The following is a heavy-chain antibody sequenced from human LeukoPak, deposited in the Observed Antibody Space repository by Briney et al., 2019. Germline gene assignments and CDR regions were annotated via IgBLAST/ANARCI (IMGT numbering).Heavy chain of an antibody. CDR2: IRYDGSNK. CDR1: GFTFSSYG. Sequence: GGSLRLSCAASGFTFSSYGMHWVRQAPGKGLEWVAFIRYDGSNKYYADSVKGRFTISRDNSKNTLCLQMKSLRAEDTAVYYCAKGGGYEAQYYYYYLDVWGKGTTVTISS. J-gene: IGHJ6*03. CDR3: AKGGGYEAQYYYYYLDV. V-gene: IGHV3-30*02. D-gene: IGHD5-12*01.